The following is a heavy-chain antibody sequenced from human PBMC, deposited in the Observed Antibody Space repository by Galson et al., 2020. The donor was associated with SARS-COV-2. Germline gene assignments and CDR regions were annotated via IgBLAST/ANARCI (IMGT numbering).Heavy chain of an antibody. CDR1: GESFNGHY. J-gene: IGHJ4*02. Sequence: SETLSLTCAVYGESFNGHYWSWTRPPPGKGLEWIGAINPTGTIHYSPSLKSRITISADTSKNQFSLKLTSVTAADTAVYFCARGQRQVNMGLMIVSSGAFYFDSWGQGTLVTVSS. D-gene: IGHD3-10*01. CDR2: INPTGTI. CDR3: ARGQRQVNMGLMIVSSGAFYFDS. V-gene: IGHV4-34*01.